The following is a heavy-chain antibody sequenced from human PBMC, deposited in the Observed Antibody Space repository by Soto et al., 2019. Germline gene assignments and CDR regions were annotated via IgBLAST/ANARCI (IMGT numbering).Heavy chain of an antibody. J-gene: IGHJ6*02. CDR1: GFTFSSYD. Sequence: GGSLRLSCAASGFTFSSYDMHWVRQATGKGLEWVSAIGTAGDTYYPGSVKGRFTISRENAKNSLYLQMNSLRAEDTAVYYCARVSAAGTLDYYYGMDVWGQGTTVTVSS. CDR3: ARVSAAGTLDYYYGMDV. CDR2: IGTAGDT. D-gene: IGHD6-13*01. V-gene: IGHV3-13*01.